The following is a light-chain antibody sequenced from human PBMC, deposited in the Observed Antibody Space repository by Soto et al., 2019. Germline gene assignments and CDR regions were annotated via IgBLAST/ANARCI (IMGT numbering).Light chain of an antibody. CDR1: GSDIGAYNF. CDR3: YSYAGRNIWV. CDR2: GVT. V-gene: IGLV2-8*01. J-gene: IGLJ3*02. Sequence: QSALAQPPSASGSPGQSVTISCTGSGSDIGAYNFVSWYQQHPGKAPKLMIFGVTERPSGVPDRFSGSKSGNTASLTVSGLQADDEAVYYCYSYAGRNIWVFGGGTKLTAL.